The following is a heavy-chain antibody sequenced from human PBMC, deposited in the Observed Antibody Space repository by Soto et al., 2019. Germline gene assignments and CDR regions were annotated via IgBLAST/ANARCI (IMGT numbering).Heavy chain of an antibody. CDR1: GFTFSSYA. CDR2: ISYDGSNK. CDR3: ARDSGLRYCSSTSCPPVSWFDP. D-gene: IGHD2-2*01. V-gene: IGHV3-30-3*01. Sequence: GSLRLSGAASGFTFSSYAMHWVRQAPGKGLEWVAVISYDGSNKYYADSVKGRFTISRDNSKNTLYLQMNSLRAEDTAVYYCARDSGLRYCSSTSCPPVSWFDPWGQGTLVTVSS. J-gene: IGHJ5*02.